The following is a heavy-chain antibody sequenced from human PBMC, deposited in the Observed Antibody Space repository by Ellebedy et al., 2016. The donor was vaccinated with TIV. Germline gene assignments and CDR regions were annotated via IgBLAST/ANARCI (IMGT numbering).Heavy chain of an antibody. D-gene: IGHD3-9*01. V-gene: IGHV1-3*01. Sequence: MLQGRVTITRDTSASTVYMELSSLRSEDTAAYYCARDRDWALDYWGQGTLVTVSS. CDR3: ARDRDWALDY. J-gene: IGHJ4*02.